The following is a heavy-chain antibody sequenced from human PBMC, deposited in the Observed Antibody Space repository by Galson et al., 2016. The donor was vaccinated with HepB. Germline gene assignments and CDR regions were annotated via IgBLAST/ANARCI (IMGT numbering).Heavy chain of an antibody. CDR1: GYTFTSYD. CDR2: IATYNGNT. J-gene: IGHJ4*02. V-gene: IGHV1-18*01. CDR3: ARENTYCGGDCSFPYDY. Sequence: SVKVSCKASGYTFTSYDIGWVRQAPGQGLEWMGSIATYNGNTNSAQKFQGRVTMTTDTSTSTAYMDLRSLRSDDTAVYYCARENTYCGGDCSFPYDYWGQGTLLTVSS. D-gene: IGHD2-21*02.